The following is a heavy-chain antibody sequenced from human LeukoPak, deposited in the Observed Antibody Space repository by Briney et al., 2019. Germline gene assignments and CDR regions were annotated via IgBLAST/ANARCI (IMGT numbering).Heavy chain of an antibody. J-gene: IGHJ4*02. Sequence: SETLSLTCTVSGGSISSYYWSWIRQPPGKGLEWIGYIYYSGSTNYNPSLKSRVTISVDTSKNQFSLKLSSVTAADTAVYYCAREGIAAAAPRWYFDYWRQGTLVTVSS. D-gene: IGHD6-13*01. CDR3: AREGIAAAAPRWYFDY. V-gene: IGHV4-59*12. CDR2: IYYSGST. CDR1: GGSISSYY.